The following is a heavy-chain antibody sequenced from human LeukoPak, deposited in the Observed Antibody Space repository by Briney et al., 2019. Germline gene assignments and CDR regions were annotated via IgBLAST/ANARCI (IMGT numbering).Heavy chain of an antibody. D-gene: IGHD1-1*01. V-gene: IGHV1-69*02. CDR1: GGTFSSYT. Sequence: SVKVSCKASGGTFSSYTISWERQAPGQGLEWMGRIIPILGIANYAQKFQGRVTITADKSTSTGYMELSSLRSEDTAVYYCARSPTWNAWYFDLWGRGTLVTVSS. CDR3: ARSPTWNAWYFDL. J-gene: IGHJ2*01. CDR2: IIPILGIA.